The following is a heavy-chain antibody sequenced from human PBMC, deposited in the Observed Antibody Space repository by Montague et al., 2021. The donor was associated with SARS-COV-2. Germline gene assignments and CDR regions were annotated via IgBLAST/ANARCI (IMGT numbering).Heavy chain of an antibody. V-gene: IGHV4-39*02. J-gene: IGHJ3*02. CDR2: IYDSGST. Sequence: SETLSLTCTVSGGSISSSNYYWDWIRQPPGKGLEWIGSIYDSGSTYYNPSLKSRATISVDTSKNHFSLKLSSVTAADTAVYYCARRGRKLLPVATTIGSFDIWGQGTMVTVSS. CDR1: GGSISSSNYY. CDR3: ARRGRKLLPVATTIGSFDI. D-gene: IGHD5-12*01.